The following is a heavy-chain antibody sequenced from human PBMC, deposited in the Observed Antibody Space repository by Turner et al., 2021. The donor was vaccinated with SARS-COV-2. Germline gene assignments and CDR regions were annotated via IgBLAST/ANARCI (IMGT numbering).Heavy chain of an antibody. D-gene: IGHD1-26*01. CDR3: VRTLIVITLPPGTFDL. Sequence: QVQLQESGPGLVKPSQTLSLTCPVAGGSVNGRDYYWGWIRQLPGKGLEWLGYVYQSGNAYYNPSLQDRLTLSVDTSMNQFSLTLSSVTVADTAVYYCVRTLIVITLPPGTFDLWGQGTVVTVSS. V-gene: IGHV4-31*03. J-gene: IGHJ3*01. CDR1: GGSVNGRDYY. CDR2: VYQSGNA.